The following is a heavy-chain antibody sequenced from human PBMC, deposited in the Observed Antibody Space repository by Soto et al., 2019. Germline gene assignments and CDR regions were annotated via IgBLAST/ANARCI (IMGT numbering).Heavy chain of an antibody. J-gene: IGHJ4*02. CDR3: AKDGNWLDVYYDV. V-gene: IGHV3-23*01. D-gene: IGHD3-16*01. Sequence: EVQLLESGGGLVQPGGSLRLSCVGSGIEFSNYAMSWVRQAPGKGLEWVSIVSASGRSRYHADSVKGRFTISRDNSKNTLYLHMTNLRAEDTAVYYCAKDGNWLDVYYDVWGQRTPVTVSS. CDR2: VSASGRSR. CDR1: GIEFSNYA.